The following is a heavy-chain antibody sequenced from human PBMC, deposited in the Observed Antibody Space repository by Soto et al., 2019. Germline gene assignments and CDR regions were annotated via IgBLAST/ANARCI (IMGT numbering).Heavy chain of an antibody. V-gene: IGHV4-61*08. J-gene: IGHJ4*02. CDR3: ARDHWGSLDY. CDR2: TFTSGSA. D-gene: IGHD7-27*01. CDR1: GGSVSSAGYQ. Sequence: SETLSLTCTVPGGSVSSAGYQWSWIRQPPGKGLEWIGYTFTSGSANFNPSLESRVTMSVDTSKNQFSLKLSSVTSADSAVYYCARDHWGSLDYWGRGTLVTVSS.